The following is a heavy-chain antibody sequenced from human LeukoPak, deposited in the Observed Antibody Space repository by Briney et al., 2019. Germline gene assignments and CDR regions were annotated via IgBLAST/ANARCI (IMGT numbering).Heavy chain of an antibody. V-gene: IGHV4-59*12. CDR3: ASTFMTTVQFDY. Sequence: PSETLSLTCTVSGGSISSYYWSWIRQPPGKGLEWIGYIYYSGSPNYNPSLKSRVTISVDRSKNQFSLKLSSVTAADTAVYYCASTFMTTVQFDYWGQGTLVTVSS. CDR1: GGSISSYY. D-gene: IGHD4-17*01. J-gene: IGHJ4*02. CDR2: IYYSGSP.